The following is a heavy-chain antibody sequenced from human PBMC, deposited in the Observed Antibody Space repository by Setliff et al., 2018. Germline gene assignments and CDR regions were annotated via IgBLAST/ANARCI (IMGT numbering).Heavy chain of an antibody. J-gene: IGHJ4*02. V-gene: IGHV4-38-2*01. CDR3: ARHFNSSWYFDY. CDR1: GYSISSGYY. Sequence: SETLSLTCAVSGYSISSGYYWGWIRQPPGKGLELIGYIHHSGSTYYNPSLKSRVTISADTSKNQFSLTLTSVTATDTAVYCCARHFNSSWYFDYWGQGTQVTVSS. D-gene: IGHD6-13*01. CDR2: IHHSGST.